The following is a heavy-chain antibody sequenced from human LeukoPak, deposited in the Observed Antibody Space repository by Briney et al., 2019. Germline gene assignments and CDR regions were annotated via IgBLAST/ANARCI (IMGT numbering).Heavy chain of an antibody. V-gene: IGHV3-23*01. J-gene: IGHJ4*02. D-gene: IGHD4-17*01. CDR2: ISATGGNT. CDR1: GFTFSSYA. Sequence: QTGGSLRLSCAASGFTFSSYAMTWVRQAPGQGLEWVSTISATGGNTYYAGSVRGRFTLRRDHSKNTLYLQMNRLRGEDTAVYYCAKEGDYGDCNYWGQGTLVSVSS. CDR3: AKEGDYGDCNY.